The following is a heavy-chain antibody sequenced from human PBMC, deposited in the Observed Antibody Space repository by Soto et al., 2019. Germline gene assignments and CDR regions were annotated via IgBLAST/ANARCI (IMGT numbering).Heavy chain of an antibody. CDR1: GYTFNTFG. Sequence: QVQLVQSGVEVKQPGASVRVSCTSSGYTFNTFGIRWVRQAPGQGLAWTGWIYAYNGNTDYAQKFQGRVTMTTDTATRTAYMELRSLTSDDTAAYFCTRAIAGGYGHTTLDYWGQGTLVTVSS. D-gene: IGHD5-18*01. CDR3: TRAIAGGYGHTTLDY. V-gene: IGHV1-18*01. J-gene: IGHJ4*02. CDR2: IYAYNGNT.